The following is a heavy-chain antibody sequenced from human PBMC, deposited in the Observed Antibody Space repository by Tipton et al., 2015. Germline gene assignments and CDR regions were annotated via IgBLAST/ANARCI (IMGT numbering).Heavy chain of an antibody. J-gene: IGHJ4*02. D-gene: IGHD5-12*01. CDR2: ISYDGSNY. CDR1: GFTFSNYA. CDR3: AGDAEVATICPNYFDY. Sequence: SGFTFSNYAMHWVRQAPGKGLEWVAVISYDGSNYSYADSVKGRFTFSRDNTKNTWYLHMNSLRPEDTAVYYCAGDAEVATICPNYFDYWGQGTLVTVSS. V-gene: IGHV3-30*04.